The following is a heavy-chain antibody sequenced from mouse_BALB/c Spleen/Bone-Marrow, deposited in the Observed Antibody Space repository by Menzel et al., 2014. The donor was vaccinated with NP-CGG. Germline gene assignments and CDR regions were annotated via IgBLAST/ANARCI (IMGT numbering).Heavy chain of an antibody. D-gene: IGHD2-3*01. V-gene: IGHV5-6*02. Sequence: EVNVVESGGDLVKPGGSLKLSCAASGFTFSNYGMSWVRQTPDKRLEWVATISSGGSYTYYPDSVKGRFTISRDNAKNTLYLQMSSLKSEDTAMYYCARRDGGPMDYWGKGTSVTVSS. CDR2: ISSGGSYT. CDR1: GFTFSNYG. CDR3: ARRDGGPMDY. J-gene: IGHJ4*01.